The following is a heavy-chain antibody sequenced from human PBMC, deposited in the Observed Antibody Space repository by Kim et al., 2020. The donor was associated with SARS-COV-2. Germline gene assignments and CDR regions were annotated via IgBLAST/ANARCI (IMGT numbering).Heavy chain of an antibody. CDR2: IYPGDSDT. Sequence: GESLKISCKGSGYSFTSYWIGWVRQMPGKGLKWMGIIYPGDSDTRYSPSFQGQVTISADKSISTAYLQWSSLKASDTAMYYCARHGVWFGESEYDAFDIWGQGTMVTVSS. CDR3: ARHGVWFGESEYDAFDI. V-gene: IGHV5-51*01. CDR1: GYSFTSYW. D-gene: IGHD3-10*01. J-gene: IGHJ3*02.